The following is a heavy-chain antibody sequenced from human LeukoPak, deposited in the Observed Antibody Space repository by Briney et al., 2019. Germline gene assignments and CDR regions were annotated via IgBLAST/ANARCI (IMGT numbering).Heavy chain of an antibody. J-gene: IGHJ4*02. D-gene: IGHD4-17*01. CDR2: ISGSGGST. CDR1: GFTFSSYA. CDR3: AKGRGDYVWYFDY. Sequence: GGSLGLSCAASGFTFSSYAMSWVRQAPGKGLEWVSAISGSGGSTYYADSVKGRFTISRDNSKNTLYLQMNSLRAEDTAVYYCAKGRGDYVWYFDYWGQGTLVTVSS. V-gene: IGHV3-23*01.